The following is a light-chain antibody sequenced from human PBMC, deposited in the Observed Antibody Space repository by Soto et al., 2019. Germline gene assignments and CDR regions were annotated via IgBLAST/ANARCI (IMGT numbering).Light chain of an antibody. V-gene: IGLV1-51*01. CDR1: SSNIGTNG. J-gene: IGLJ2*01. Sequence: QSVLTQPPSVSAAPGQKVTISCSGSSSNIGTNGVSWYQQLPGTAPKLLIYDNTERPSGIPDRFSGSRSGTSATLGITGLQTGDEADYYCGTYDSSLTAGVFGGGTKVTVL. CDR3: GTYDSSLTAGV. CDR2: DNT.